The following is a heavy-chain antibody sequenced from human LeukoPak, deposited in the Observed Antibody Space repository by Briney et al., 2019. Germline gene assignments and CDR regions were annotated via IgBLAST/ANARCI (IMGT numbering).Heavy chain of an antibody. J-gene: IGHJ6*03. V-gene: IGHV5-51*01. Sequence: GESLKISRNGSGYSFTSYWIGWVRQMPGKGLGWMGILYPGDSDTRYSPSFQGQVTFSADKSISTAYLQWSILKASDTAMYYCARHGQSYYYYYYMDIWGKGTTVTVSS. CDR1: GYSFTSYW. CDR3: ARHGQSYYYYYYMDI. CDR2: LYPGDSDT.